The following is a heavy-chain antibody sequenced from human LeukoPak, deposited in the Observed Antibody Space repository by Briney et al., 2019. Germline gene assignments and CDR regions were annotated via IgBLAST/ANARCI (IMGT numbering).Heavy chain of an antibody. CDR1: GFTFSSYE. Sequence: GGSLRLSCAASGFTFSSYEMNWVRQAPGKGLEWVSYISSSGSTISYADSVKGRFTISRDNAKNSLYLQMNSLRAEDTAVYYCARLYCSSTNCYSHFQHWGQGTVVTVSS. J-gene: IGHJ1*01. D-gene: IGHD2-2*01. CDR2: ISSSGSTI. CDR3: ARLYCSSTNCYSHFQH. V-gene: IGHV3-48*03.